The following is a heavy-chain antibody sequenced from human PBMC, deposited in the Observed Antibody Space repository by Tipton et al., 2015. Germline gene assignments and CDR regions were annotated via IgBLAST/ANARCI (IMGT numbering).Heavy chain of an antibody. CDR3: ASPSLPHDRGDYYFQS. D-gene: IGHD2-21*02. V-gene: IGHV4-59*08. CDR1: GGSISGHF. CDR2: ISYSGST. J-gene: IGHJ4*02. Sequence: TLSLTCNVSGGSISGHFWSWIRQPPGKGLEWIGYISYSGSTKYNPSLEGRVTMSIDTSENYFSLKMISVTAADTAVYYCASPSLPHDRGDYYFQSWGQGSLVTVSS.